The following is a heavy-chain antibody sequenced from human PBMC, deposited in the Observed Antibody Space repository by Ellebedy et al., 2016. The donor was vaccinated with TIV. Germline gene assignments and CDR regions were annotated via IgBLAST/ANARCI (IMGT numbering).Heavy chain of an antibody. CDR2: IYYSGST. D-gene: IGHD6-19*01. CDR1: GGSISSSSYY. CDR3: ARESSGWYNSVYYYYYGMDV. V-gene: IGHV4-39*01. Sequence: MPSETLSLTCTVSGGSISSSSYYWGWIRQPPGKGLVWIGKIYYSGSTYYNPSLKRRVTISLDTSKNQFSLKLSSVTAADTAVYYCARESSGWYNSVYYYYYGMDVWGQGTTVTVSS. J-gene: IGHJ6*02.